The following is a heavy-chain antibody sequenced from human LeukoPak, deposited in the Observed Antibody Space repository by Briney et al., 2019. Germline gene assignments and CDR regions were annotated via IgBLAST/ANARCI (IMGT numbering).Heavy chain of an antibody. CDR2: IKQDGSEK. J-gene: IGHJ5*02. D-gene: IGHD2-21*01. V-gene: IGHV3-7*01. Sequence: PGGSLRLSCAASGFTFSSYWMSWVRQAPGKGLEWVANIKQDGSEKYYVDSVKGRFTISRDNAKNPLYLQMNSLRAEDTAVYYCARTYSSRRYSWFDPWGQGTLVTVSS. CDR1: GFTFSSYW. CDR3: ARTYSSRRYSWFDP.